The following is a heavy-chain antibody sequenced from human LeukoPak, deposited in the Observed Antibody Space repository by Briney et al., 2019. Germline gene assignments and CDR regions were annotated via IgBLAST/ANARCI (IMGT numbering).Heavy chain of an antibody. J-gene: IGHJ3*02. V-gene: IGHV3-33*01. CDR1: GFTFSRYG. Sequence: PGGSLRHSCAASGFTFSRYGMHWVRQAPGKGLEWVAVIWYDGSNQYYVDAVKGRFTISRDNSKNIVYLQMNSLGAEDTAVYYCARPRKSMVIRDAFDIWGQGTMVTVSS. D-gene: IGHD2-21*01. CDR2: IWYDGSNQ. CDR3: ARPRKSMVIRDAFDI.